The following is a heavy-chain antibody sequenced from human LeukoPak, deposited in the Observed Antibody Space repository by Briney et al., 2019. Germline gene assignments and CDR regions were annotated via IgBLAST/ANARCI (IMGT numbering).Heavy chain of an antibody. CDR3: ARDRAYSSSPTWFDP. D-gene: IGHD6-13*01. CDR1: GFTFSSYA. V-gene: IGHV3-48*03. CDR2: ISSSGSTI. J-gene: IGHJ5*02. Sequence: GGSLRLSCAASGFTFSSYAMSWVRQAPGKGLEWVSAISSSGSTIYYADSVKGRFTISRDNAKNSLYLQMNSLRAEDTAVYYCARDRAYSSSPTWFDPWGQGTLVTVSS.